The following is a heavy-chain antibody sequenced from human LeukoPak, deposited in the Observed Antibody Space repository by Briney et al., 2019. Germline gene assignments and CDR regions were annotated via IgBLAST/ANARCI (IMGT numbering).Heavy chain of an antibody. CDR2: ISGSGGST. J-gene: IGHJ2*01. CDR1: GFTFSSYA. Sequence: GGSLRLSCAASGFTFSSYAMSWVRQAPGKGLEWVSAISGSGGSTYYADSVKGRFTISRDNSKNTLYLQMNSLRAEDTAVYYCAKDRGLGSGGTRGGYFDHWGRGTWVTVS. CDR3: AKDRGLGSGGTRGGYFDH. V-gene: IGHV3-23*01. D-gene: IGHD2-15*01.